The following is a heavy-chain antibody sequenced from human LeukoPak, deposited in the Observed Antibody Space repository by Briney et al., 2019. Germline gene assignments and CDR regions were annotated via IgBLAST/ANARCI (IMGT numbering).Heavy chain of an antibody. J-gene: IGHJ4*02. CDR3: ARGDGDEGATFDY. CDR2: MNPNSGNT. D-gene: IGHD1-26*01. CDR1: GYTFTSYG. V-gene: IGHV1-8*02. Sequence: ASVKVSCKASGYTFTSYGISWVRQAPGQGLEWMGWMNPNSGNTGYAQKFQGRVTMTRNTSISTAYMELSSLRSEDTAVYYCARGDGDEGATFDYWGQGTLVTVSS.